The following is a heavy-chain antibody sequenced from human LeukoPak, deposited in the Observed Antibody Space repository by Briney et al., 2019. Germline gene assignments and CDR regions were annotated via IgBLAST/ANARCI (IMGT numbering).Heavy chain of an antibody. CDR2: IYYSGST. CDR1: GGSISSYY. CDR3: ARVRDSSGYEYYYYMDV. D-gene: IGHD3-22*01. Sequence: SETLSLTCTVSGGSISSYYWSWIRQPPGKGLEWIGYIYYSGSTNYNPSLKSRVTISVDTSKNQFSLKLSSVTAADTAVYYCARVRDSSGYEYYYYMDVWGKGTTVTVSS. J-gene: IGHJ6*03. V-gene: IGHV4-59*01.